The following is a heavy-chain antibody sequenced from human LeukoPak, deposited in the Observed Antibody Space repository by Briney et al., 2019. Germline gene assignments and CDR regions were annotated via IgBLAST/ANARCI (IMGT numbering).Heavy chain of an antibody. V-gene: IGHV3-33*08. CDR3: ARDFAQETSGWLDY. Sequence: GGSLRLSCAASGFTFGDYWMSWVRQAPGKGLEWQAVIWYDGSNAYYAAPVKGRFTISRDNSRNTLYLQMNSLRAEDTAVFYCARDFAQETSGWLDYWGQGAVVSVYS. D-gene: IGHD6-19*01. CDR1: GFTFGDYW. J-gene: IGHJ4*02. CDR2: IWYDGSNA.